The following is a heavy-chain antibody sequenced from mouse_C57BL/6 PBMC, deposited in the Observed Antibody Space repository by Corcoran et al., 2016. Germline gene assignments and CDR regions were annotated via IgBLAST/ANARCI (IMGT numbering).Heavy chain of an antibody. CDR3: ARELLRDY. Sequence: DVQLQESGPGLVKPSQSLSLTCSVTGYSITSGYYWNWIRQFPGNKLEWMGYISYDGSNNYNPSLKNRISITRDTSKNQFFLKLNSVTTEDTATYYCARELLRDYWGQGTTLTVSS. D-gene: IGHD1-1*01. V-gene: IGHV3-6*01. J-gene: IGHJ2*01. CDR1: GYSITSGYY. CDR2: ISYDGSN.